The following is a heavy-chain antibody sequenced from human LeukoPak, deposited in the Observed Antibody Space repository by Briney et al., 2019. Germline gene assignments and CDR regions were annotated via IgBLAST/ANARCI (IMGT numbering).Heavy chain of an antibody. J-gene: IGHJ4*02. CDR2: IYYSGST. D-gene: IGHD2-15*01. CDR3: ARGHCSGGSCYFDY. V-gene: IGHV4-59*01. Sequence: SETLSLTCTVSGGSISSYYWSWIQQPPGKGLEWIGYIYYSGSTNYNPSLKSRVTISVDTSKNQLSLKLSSVTAADTAVYYCARGHCSGGSCYFDYWGQGTLVTVSS. CDR1: GGSISSYY.